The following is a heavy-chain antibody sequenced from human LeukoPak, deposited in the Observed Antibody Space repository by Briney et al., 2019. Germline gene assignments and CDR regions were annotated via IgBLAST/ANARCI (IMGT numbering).Heavy chain of an antibody. CDR3: ARVALSGGDFDY. CDR1: GFTLSSYG. Sequence: GRSLRLSCAASGFTLSSYGMHWVRQAPGKGLEWVAVISYDGSYKYCADSVKGRFTISRDTSKNTLYLQMISLRAEDTAVYYCARVALSGGDFDYWGQGTLVTVSS. CDR2: ISYDGSYK. J-gene: IGHJ4*02. D-gene: IGHD7-27*01. V-gene: IGHV3-30*03.